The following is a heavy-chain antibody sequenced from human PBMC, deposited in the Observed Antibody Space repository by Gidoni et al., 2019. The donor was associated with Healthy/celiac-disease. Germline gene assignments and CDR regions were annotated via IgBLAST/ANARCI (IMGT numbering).Heavy chain of an antibody. CDR1: GGSINSGSYY. J-gene: IGHJ4*02. Sequence: QVQLQESGPGLVKPSQTLSLTCTVSGGSINSGSYYWSWIRQPAGKGLEWIGRIYTSGSTNYNPSLKSRVTISVDTSKNQFSLKLSSVTAADTAVYYCARALSSGYYSSLGYWGQGTLVTVSS. D-gene: IGHD3-22*01. CDR3: ARALSSGYYSSLGY. V-gene: IGHV4-61*02. CDR2: IYTSGST.